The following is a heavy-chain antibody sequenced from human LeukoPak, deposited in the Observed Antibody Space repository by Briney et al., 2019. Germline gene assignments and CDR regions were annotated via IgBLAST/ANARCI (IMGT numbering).Heavy chain of an antibody. CDR1: GYTFTDYF. V-gene: IGHV1-2*02. CDR3: ARLSSHYGDYKVDP. D-gene: IGHD4-17*01. Sequence: ASVKVSCKASGYTFTDYFIHWVRQAPGQGLEWMGWINPISGGTNYTQKFQGRVTMTTDTSASTAYMELSSLRSEDTAVYYCARLSSHYGDYKVDPWGQGTLVTVSS. CDR2: INPISGGT. J-gene: IGHJ5*02.